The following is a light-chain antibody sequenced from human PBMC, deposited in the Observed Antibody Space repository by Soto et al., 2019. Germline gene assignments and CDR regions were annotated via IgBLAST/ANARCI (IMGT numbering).Light chain of an antibody. CDR2: GVS. J-gene: IGLJ2*01. CDR1: SSDIGGYNY. V-gene: IGLV2-14*01. CDR3: SSYKTSSTVVV. Sequence: QSALTQPASVSGSPGQSITISCTGTSSDIGGYNYVSWYQQYPGKAPKLMIFGVSDRPSGVSNRFSGSKSGTTASLTISGLQAEDEADYDCSSYKTSSTVVVFGGGTKLTV.